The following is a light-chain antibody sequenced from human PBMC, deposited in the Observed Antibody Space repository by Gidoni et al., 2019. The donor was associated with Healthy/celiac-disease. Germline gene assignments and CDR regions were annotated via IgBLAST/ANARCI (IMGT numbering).Light chain of an antibody. V-gene: IGKV3-20*01. J-gene: IGKJ1*01. CDR1: QSVSSSY. CDR2: GAS. Sequence: IVLTQSPGTLSLSQGERATLSCRASQSVSSSYLAWYQQKPGQAPRLLIYGASSRATGIPDRFSGSGSGTDFTLTISRLEPEDFAVYYCQHQGTFGQXTKVEIK. CDR3: QHQGT.